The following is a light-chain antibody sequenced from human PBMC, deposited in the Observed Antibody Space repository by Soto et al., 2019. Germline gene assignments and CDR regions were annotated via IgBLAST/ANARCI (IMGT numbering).Light chain of an antibody. V-gene: IGKV4-1*01. J-gene: IGKJ1*01. CDR1: QSVLYSSNNKNY. CDR3: QQYYSTPRT. CDR2: WAS. Sequence: DIVMTQSPDSLAVSLGERATINCKSSQSVLYSSNNKNYLAWYQQKPGQPPKLLIYWASTRESGVPDRFSGSGSGTDFTLTISRLQAEDVAVYYCQQYYSTPRTFGHGTKVEIK.